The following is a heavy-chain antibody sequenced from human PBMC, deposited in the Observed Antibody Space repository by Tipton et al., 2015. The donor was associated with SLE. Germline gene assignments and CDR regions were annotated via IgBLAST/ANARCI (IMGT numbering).Heavy chain of an antibody. Sequence: TLSLTCTVSGGSISSSSYYWGWIRQPPGKGLEWIGSIYYSGSTYYNPPLKSRVTISVDTSKNQFSLKLSSVTAAETAVYYCARRTTRSSGYFGAFDIWGQGTMVTVSS. CDR2: IYYSGST. J-gene: IGHJ3*02. CDR3: ARRTTRSSGYFGAFDI. V-gene: IGHV4-39*01. CDR1: GGSISSSSYY. D-gene: IGHD3-22*01.